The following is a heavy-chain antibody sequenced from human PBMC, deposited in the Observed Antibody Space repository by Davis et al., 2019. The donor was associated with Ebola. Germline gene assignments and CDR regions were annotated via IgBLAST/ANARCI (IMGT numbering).Heavy chain of an antibody. V-gene: IGHV4-4*02. D-gene: IGHD4-17*01. J-gene: IGHJ6*04. CDR3: ARGWPSSVTTDYYAMDA. Sequence: MPSETLSLTCAVSGGSISSSNWWSWVRQPPGKGLEWIGEIYHSGSTNYNPSLKSRVTISVDTSKNQFSLKVSSVTAADTAVYYCARGWPSSVTTDYYAMDAWGKGTTVTVSS. CDR1: GGSISSSNW. CDR2: IYHSGST.